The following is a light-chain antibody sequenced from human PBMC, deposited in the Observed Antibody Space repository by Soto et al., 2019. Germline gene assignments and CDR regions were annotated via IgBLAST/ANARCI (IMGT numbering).Light chain of an antibody. V-gene: IGKV3-20*01. CDR1: QSVRSN. CDR2: GAS. J-gene: IGKJ5*01. Sequence: EIVLTQSPATLSVSPGEGATLSCRASQSVRSNLAWYQQKPGQAPRLLIYGASSRATGIPARFSGSGSGTDFTLTITRLEPEDFAVYYCQQYGSSPPITFGQGTRLEIK. CDR3: QQYGSSPPIT.